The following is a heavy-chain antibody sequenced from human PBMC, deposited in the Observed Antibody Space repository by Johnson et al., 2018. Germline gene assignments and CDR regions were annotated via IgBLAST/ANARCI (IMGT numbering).Heavy chain of an antibody. Sequence: VQLVESGGGLVQPGGSLRLSCAASGFTFSSYAMSWVRQAPGKGLEWVSVIFSGGSAYYADSVKGRFTISRDNSKNTLYLQMNSLRAEDKAVYYFAGEKRLQLVYYHYMDVWGKGTTFTVSS. V-gene: IGHV3-66*02. CDR3: AGEKRLQLVYYHYMDV. D-gene: IGHD6-13*01. CDR1: GFTFSSYA. J-gene: IGHJ6*03. CDR2: IFSGGSA.